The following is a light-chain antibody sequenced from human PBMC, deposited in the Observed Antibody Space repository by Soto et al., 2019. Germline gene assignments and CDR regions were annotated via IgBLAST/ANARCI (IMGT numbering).Light chain of an antibody. V-gene: IGKV1-5*03. CDR3: QQYSSYSPYT. Sequence: DIQMTQSPSTLSASVGDRVTITCRASQSISSWLAWYLQKPGKAPKLLIYKASTLQDGVPSRFSGSGSGSEFTLTISSLQPDDFATYYCQQYSSYSPYTFGQGTKLEIK. CDR2: KAS. CDR1: QSISSW. J-gene: IGKJ2*01.